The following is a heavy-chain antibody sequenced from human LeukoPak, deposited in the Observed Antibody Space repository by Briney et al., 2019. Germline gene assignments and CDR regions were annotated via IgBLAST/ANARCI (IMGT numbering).Heavy chain of an antibody. J-gene: IGHJ6*02. CDR3: ARGGSSWLIYGMDV. Sequence: SETLSLTCTVSGGSISSYYWSWIRQPPGKGLEWIGYIYYSGSTNYNPSLKSRVTISVDTSKNQFSLKLGSVTAADTAAYYCARGGSSWLIYGMDVWGQGTTVTVSS. CDR1: GGSISSYY. D-gene: IGHD6-13*01. V-gene: IGHV4-59*12. CDR2: IYYSGST.